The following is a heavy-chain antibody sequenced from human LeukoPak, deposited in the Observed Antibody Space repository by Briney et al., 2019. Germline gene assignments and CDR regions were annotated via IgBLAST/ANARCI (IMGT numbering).Heavy chain of an antibody. Sequence: ASLKVSCKASGYTFTSYDINWVRQATGQGLEWMGWMNPNSGNTGYAQKFQGRVTMTRNTSISTAYMELSSLRSEDTAVYYCARVGLLWFGVGDYWGQGTLVTVSS. CDR1: GYTFTSYD. V-gene: IGHV1-8*01. J-gene: IGHJ4*02. CDR2: MNPNSGNT. CDR3: ARVGLLWFGVGDY. D-gene: IGHD3-10*01.